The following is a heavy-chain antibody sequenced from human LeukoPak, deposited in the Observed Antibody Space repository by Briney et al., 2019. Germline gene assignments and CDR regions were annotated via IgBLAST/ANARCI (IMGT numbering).Heavy chain of an antibody. CDR1: GFTFSSYA. CDR2: ISWDGGST. CDR3: AKEEPIYYASSGYYQYFTY. Sequence: PGGSLRLSCAASGFTFSSYAMSWVRQAPGKGLEWVSLISWDGGSTYYADSVKGRFTISRDNSKNSLYLQMNSLRTEDTALYYCAKEEPIYYASSGYYQYFTYRGQGTLVTVSS. V-gene: IGHV3-43*01. D-gene: IGHD3-22*01. J-gene: IGHJ4*02.